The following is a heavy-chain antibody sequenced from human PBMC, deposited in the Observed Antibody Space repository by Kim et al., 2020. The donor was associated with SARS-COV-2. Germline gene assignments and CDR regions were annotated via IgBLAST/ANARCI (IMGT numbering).Heavy chain of an antibody. V-gene: IGHV3-23*01. CDR3: ASGYCSSTSCYEADY. Sequence: GGSLRLSCAASGFTFSSYAMSWVRQAPGKGLEWVSAISGSGGSTYYADSVKGRFTISRDNSKNTLYLQMNSLRAEDTAVYYCASGYCSSTSCYEADYWGQGTLVTVSS. CDR1: GFTFSSYA. CDR2: ISGSGGST. D-gene: IGHD2-2*01. J-gene: IGHJ4*02.